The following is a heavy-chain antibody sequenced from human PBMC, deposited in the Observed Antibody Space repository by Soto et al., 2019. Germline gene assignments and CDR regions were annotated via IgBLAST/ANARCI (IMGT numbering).Heavy chain of an antibody. J-gene: IGHJ5*02. CDR3: ARDARGHSSGRNWFDP. CDR2: IYYSGTT. V-gene: IGHV4-30-4*01. D-gene: IGHD3-22*01. CDR1: GGSISTDKYY. Sequence: QVQLQESGPGLVKPSQTLSLTCTVSGGSISTDKYYWSWIRQSPGRGLEWIGYIYYSGTTYYNPSLKSRLTISVDTSKNQFSLNLTSVTAADTAIYYCARDARGHSSGRNWFDPWGQGTLVTVSS.